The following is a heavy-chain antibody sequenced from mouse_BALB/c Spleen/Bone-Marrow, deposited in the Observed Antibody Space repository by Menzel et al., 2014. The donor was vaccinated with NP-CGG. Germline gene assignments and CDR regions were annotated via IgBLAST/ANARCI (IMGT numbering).Heavy chain of an antibody. CDR1: GYSFTNYW. CDR2: IYPGNSDT. Sequence: EVKLVESGTVLARPGASAKMSCKASGYSFTNYWVHWVKQRPGQGLEWIGAIYPGNSDTSYSQKFKGKAKLTAVTSASTAYMDLSGLTNEDSAVYYCTTYFYWGQGTLVTVSA. D-gene: IGHD6-5*01. V-gene: IGHV1-5*01. CDR3: TTYFY. J-gene: IGHJ3*01.